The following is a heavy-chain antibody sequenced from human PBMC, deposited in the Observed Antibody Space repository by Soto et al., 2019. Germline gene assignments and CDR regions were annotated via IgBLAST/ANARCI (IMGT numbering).Heavy chain of an antibody. D-gene: IGHD1-1*01. CDR2: ISGSGGST. J-gene: IGHJ5*02. CDR3: AKDTYNWNDGTIFDP. Sequence: EVQLLESGGGLVQPGGSLRLSCAASGFPFSSYAMSWVRQAPGKGLEWVSAISGSGGSTYYADSLKGRFTISRDNSKNTLYLQMNSLRAEDTAVYYCAKDTYNWNDGTIFDPWGQGTLVTVSS. CDR1: GFPFSSYA. V-gene: IGHV3-23*01.